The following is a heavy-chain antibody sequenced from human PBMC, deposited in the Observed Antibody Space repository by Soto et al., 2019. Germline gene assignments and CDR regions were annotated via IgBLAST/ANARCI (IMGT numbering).Heavy chain of an antibody. J-gene: IGHJ4*02. CDR1: GGSFNGYY. CDR2: ISHNGRT. D-gene: IGHD4-17*01. Sequence: QVQLQQWGAGLLKPSETLSLTCAVYGGSFNGYYWTWIRQPPGKGLEWIGEISHNGRTNYSPSLTSRVTISVDTSRNQFSLKLSSVTAADTAVYFCVRAGGDYDHSVAYWGQGTLVTVSS. V-gene: IGHV4-34*01. CDR3: VRAGGDYDHSVAY.